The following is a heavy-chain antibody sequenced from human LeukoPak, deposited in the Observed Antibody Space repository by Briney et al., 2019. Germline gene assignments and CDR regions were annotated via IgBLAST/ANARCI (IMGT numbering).Heavy chain of an antibody. D-gene: IGHD3-10*01. CDR3: ARDRGYYGSGRYGMDV. J-gene: IGHJ6*04. CDR2: IYHSGST. CDR1: GYSISRGYY. V-gene: IGHV4-38-2*02. Sequence: SETLSLTCAVSGYSISRGYYWGWIRQPPGKGLEWIGSIYHSGSTYYNPSLKSRVTISVDTSKNQFSLKLSSVTAADTAVYYCARDRGYYGSGRYGMDVWGKGTTVTVSS.